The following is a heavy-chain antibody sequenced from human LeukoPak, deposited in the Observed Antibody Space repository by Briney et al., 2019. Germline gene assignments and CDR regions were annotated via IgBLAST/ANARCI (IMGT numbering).Heavy chain of an antibody. CDR3: ARLMQYSSSGTDY. D-gene: IGHD6-6*01. CDR2: IYYSGST. V-gene: IGHV4-39*01. CDR1: GGSISSSSYY. J-gene: IGHJ4*02. Sequence: SETLSLTCTVSGGSISSSSYYWGWVRQPPGKGLERIGSIYYSGSTYYNPSLKSRVTISVDTSKNQFSLKLSSVTAADTAVYYCARLMQYSSSGTDYWGQGTLVTVSS.